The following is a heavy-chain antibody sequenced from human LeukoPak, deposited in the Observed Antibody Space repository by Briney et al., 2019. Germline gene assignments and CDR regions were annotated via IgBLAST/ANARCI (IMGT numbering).Heavy chain of an antibody. D-gene: IGHD1-26*01. Sequence: PGGSLRLSCAASGFTFSSYSMNWVRQAPGKGLEWVSSISSSSSYIYYADSVKGRFTISRDNAKNSLYLQMNSLRAEDTAVYYCARASRGEWELHAWPFDYWGQGTLVTVSS. CDR3: ARASRGEWELHAWPFDY. V-gene: IGHV3-21*01. CDR1: GFTFSSYS. J-gene: IGHJ4*02. CDR2: ISSSSSYI.